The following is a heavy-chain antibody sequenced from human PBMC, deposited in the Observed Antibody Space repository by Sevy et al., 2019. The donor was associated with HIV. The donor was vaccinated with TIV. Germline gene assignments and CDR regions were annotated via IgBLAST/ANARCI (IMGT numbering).Heavy chain of an antibody. CDR2: IFGDGGST. D-gene: IGHD3-22*01. CDR3: AGGRYDRSGSFDAFDI. J-gene: IGHJ3*02. V-gene: IGHV3-23*01. Sequence: GGSLRLSCAASGFTFSSYAMNWVRQALGKGLEWVSTIFGDGGSTYYADSVKGRFTISRDNSKNTRYLQMNSLRAEDTAVYYCAGGRYDRSGSFDAFDIWGQGTMVTVSS. CDR1: GFTFSSYA.